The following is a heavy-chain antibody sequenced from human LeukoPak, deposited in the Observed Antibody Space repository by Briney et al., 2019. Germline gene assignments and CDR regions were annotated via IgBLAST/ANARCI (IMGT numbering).Heavy chain of an antibody. J-gene: IGHJ5*02. CDR2: VYHDGST. Sequence: SETLSLTCTVSGYSISSGYYWGWIRQPPGKELEWIGSVYHDGSTYYNPSLKSRVTISVDTSKNQFSLKLSSVTAADTAVYYCARATYDFWSGYKGYNWFDPWGQGTLVTVSS. CDR3: ARATYDFWSGYKGYNWFDP. D-gene: IGHD3-3*01. V-gene: IGHV4-38-2*02. CDR1: GYSISSGYY.